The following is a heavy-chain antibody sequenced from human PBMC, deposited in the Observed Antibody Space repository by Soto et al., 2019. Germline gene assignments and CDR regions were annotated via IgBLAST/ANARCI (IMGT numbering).Heavy chain of an antibody. V-gene: IGHV3-33*01. D-gene: IGHD5-12*01. J-gene: IGHJ1*01. Sequence: QVQLVESGGGVVQPGRSLRLSCAASGFTFSSYGMHWVRQAPGKGLEWVAVIWYDGSNKYYADSVKGRFTISRDNSKNTLYLQMNSLRAEDTAVYYCARGGLEMATPEYFQHWGQGTLVTVSS. CDR3: ARGGLEMATPEYFQH. CDR1: GFTFSSYG. CDR2: IWYDGSNK.